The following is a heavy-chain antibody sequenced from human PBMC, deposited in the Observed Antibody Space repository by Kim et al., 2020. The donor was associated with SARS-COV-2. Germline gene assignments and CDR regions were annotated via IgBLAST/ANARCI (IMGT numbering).Heavy chain of an antibody. D-gene: IGHD1-26*01. Sequence: SETLSLTCAVSGDSISTGNWWRWVRQAPGKGLEWIGEIYHSGNTNYNPSLKSRVSISVDKSKNQFSLNLNSVTAADTAMYYCARLRTDTGSYFRFDSWGQGTLVTVSS. CDR2: IYHSGNT. CDR3: ARLRTDTGSYFRFDS. CDR1: GDSISTGNW. J-gene: IGHJ4*02. V-gene: IGHV4-4*02.